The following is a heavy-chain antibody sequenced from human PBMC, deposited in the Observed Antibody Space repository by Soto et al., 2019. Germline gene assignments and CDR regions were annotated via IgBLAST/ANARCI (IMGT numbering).Heavy chain of an antibody. V-gene: IGHV4-30-2*01. CDR3: ARDFTDSSGPTLGMGV. CDR2: IYHSGST. Sequence: SETLSLTCGVSGGSISSGGYSWSWIRQPPGKGLEWIGYIYHSGSTYYNPSLKSRVTISVDRSKNQFSLKLSSVTAADTAVYYCARDFTDSSGPTLGMGVWGQGTTVTVSS. J-gene: IGHJ6*02. CDR1: GGSISSGGYS. D-gene: IGHD6-19*01.